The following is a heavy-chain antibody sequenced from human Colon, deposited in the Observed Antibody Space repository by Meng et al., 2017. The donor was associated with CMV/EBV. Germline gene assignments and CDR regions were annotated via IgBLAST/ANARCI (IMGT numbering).Heavy chain of an antibody. CDR1: GFSFKNHA. D-gene: IGHD6-25*01. CDR2: ISGSGDNA. J-gene: IGHJ4*02. V-gene: IGHV3-23*01. CDR3: TKGAQYDASGYMDF. Sequence: GGSLRLSCVTSGFSFKNHAMNWVRHIPGKGLEWVSSISGSGDNAYYPESVKGRLTISRDNSKNTLYLQMNSLRVEDTAVYYCTKGAQYDASGYMDFWGQGTLVTAPQ.